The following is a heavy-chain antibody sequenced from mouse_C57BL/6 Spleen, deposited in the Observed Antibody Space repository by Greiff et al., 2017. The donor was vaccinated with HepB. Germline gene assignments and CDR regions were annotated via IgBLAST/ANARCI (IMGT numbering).Heavy chain of an antibody. CDR1: GFTFSDYG. V-gene: IGHV5-17*01. D-gene: IGHD6-1*01. J-gene: IGHJ4*01. CDR2: ISSGSSTI. Sequence: EVNVVESGGGLVKPGGSLKLSCAASGFTFSDYGMHWVRQAPEKGLEWVAYISSGSSTIYYADTVKGRFTISRDNAKNTLFLQTTSLRSEDTAMYYCARSAYAMDYWGQGTSVTVSS. CDR3: ARSAYAMDY.